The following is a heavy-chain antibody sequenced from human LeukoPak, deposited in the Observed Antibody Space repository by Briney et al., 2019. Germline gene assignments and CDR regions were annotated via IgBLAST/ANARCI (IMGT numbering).Heavy chain of an antibody. Sequence: GGSLRLSCAASGFTFSSYWMSWVRQTPGRGLEWVANVNKDGSEKYYVDSVRGRFTIFRDNAKNSLYLQMSSLGAEDTAVYYCARELVVGVAEYFQHWGQGTLVTVSS. V-gene: IGHV3-7*01. D-gene: IGHD1-26*01. CDR3: ARELVVGVAEYFQH. J-gene: IGHJ1*01. CDR1: GFTFSSYW. CDR2: VNKDGSEK.